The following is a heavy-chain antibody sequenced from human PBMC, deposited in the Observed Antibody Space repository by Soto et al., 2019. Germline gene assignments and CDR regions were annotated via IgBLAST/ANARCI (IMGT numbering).Heavy chain of an antibody. V-gene: IGHV3-48*03. Sequence: EVQLVESGGGLVQPGGSLRLSCAASGFTFSSYEMNWVRQAPGKGLEWVSYISSSGSTTYYVDTVKGRFTISRDNAKNSLYLQLNSLRAEDTAVDYCAGVGCYNDRGAFDLWGQGTMVTVSS. CDR3: AGVGCYNDRGAFDL. CDR1: GFTFSSYE. J-gene: IGHJ3*01. CDR2: ISSSGSTT. D-gene: IGHD2-2*02.